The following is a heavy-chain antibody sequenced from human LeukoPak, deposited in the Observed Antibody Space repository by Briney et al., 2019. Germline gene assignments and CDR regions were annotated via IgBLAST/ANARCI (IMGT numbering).Heavy chain of an antibody. CDR2: ISSRGSTI. Sequence: GGSLRLSCAASGFTFSDYYMSWIRQAPGKGLEGVSYISSRGSTIYYADSVKGRFTISRDNAKNSLYLQMNSLRAEDTAVYYCARVVAFYGPKQEITLPYWYFDLWGRGTLVTVSS. V-gene: IGHV3-11*01. CDR3: ARVVAFYGPKQEITLPYWYFDL. CDR1: GFTFSDYY. D-gene: IGHD3-16*01. J-gene: IGHJ2*01.